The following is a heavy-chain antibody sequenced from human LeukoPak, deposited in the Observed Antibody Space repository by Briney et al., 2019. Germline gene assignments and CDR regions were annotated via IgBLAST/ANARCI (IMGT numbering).Heavy chain of an antibody. CDR3: AKDRSVGYCSGGSCYRLDY. CDR1: GFAFINYG. J-gene: IGHJ4*02. D-gene: IGHD2-15*01. V-gene: IGHV3-23*01. CDR2: ISGSGGTT. Sequence: GGSLRLSCAASGFAFINYGMSWVRQAPGKGLEWVSAISGSGGTTYYADSVKGRFTISRDNSKNTLYLQMSSLRAEDTALYYCAKDRSVGYCSGGSCYRLDYWGQGTLVTVSS.